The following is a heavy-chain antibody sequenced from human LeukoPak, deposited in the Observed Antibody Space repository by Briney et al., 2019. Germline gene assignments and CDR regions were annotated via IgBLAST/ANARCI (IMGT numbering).Heavy chain of an antibody. J-gene: IGHJ4*02. CDR2: IYYSGST. V-gene: IGHV4-59*01. Sequence: PSETLSLTCTVSGGSISSYYWSWIRQPPGKGLEWIGYIYYSGSTNYNPSLKSRVTISVDTSKNQFSLKLSSVTAADTAVYYCARGDILTGYYGYWGQGTLVTVSS. CDR1: GGSISSYY. CDR3: ARGDILTGYYGY. D-gene: IGHD3-9*01.